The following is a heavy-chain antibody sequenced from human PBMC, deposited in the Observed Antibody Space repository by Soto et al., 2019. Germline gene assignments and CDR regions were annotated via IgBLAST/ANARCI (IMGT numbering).Heavy chain of an antibody. D-gene: IGHD3-3*01. J-gene: IGHJ1*01. CDR2: IYYSGST. CDR1: GGSISSYY. Sequence: PSETLSLTCTVSGGSISSYYWSWIRQPPGKGLEWIGYIYYSGSTNYNPSLKSRVTISVDTSKNQFSLKLSSVTAADTAVYYCARDEYESHYFQHWGQGTLVTVS. CDR3: ARDEYESHYFQH. V-gene: IGHV4-59*01.